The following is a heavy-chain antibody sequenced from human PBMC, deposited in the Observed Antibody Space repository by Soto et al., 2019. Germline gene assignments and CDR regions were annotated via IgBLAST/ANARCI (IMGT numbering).Heavy chain of an antibody. CDR1: GYTFTSYY. CDR2: INPSGGST. Sequence: ASVKVSCKASGYTFTSYYMHWVRQAPGQGLEWMGIINPSGGSTSYAQKFQGRVTMTRDTSTSTVYMELSSLRSEDTAVYYCARGPSEGIAAAGTFYYWGQGTLVTVSS. J-gene: IGHJ4*02. D-gene: IGHD6-13*01. V-gene: IGHV1-46*01. CDR3: ARGPSEGIAAAGTFYY.